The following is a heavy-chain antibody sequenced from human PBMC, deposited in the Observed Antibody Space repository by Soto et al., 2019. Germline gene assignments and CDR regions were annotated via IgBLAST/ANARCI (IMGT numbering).Heavy chain of an antibody. CDR3: ARNVKGLVWRYHYGMDV. Sequence: KPSETLSLTCTVSGGSVSYGNYYWSWIRQPPGKGLEWIGYLYDSGSTDYNPSLKSRVTISVDTSKNQFSLKLASVTAADTAVYYCARNVKGLVWRYHYGMDVWGQGTTVTVSS. CDR1: GGSVSYGNYY. J-gene: IGHJ6*02. D-gene: IGHD3-16*01. V-gene: IGHV4-61*01. CDR2: LYDSGST.